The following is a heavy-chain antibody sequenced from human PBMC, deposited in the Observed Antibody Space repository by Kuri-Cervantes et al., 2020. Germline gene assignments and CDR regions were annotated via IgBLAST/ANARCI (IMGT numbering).Heavy chain of an antibody. J-gene: IGHJ6*03. CDR2: IERNSGDT. CDR3: ARSTGWWCMDA. Sequence: ASVKVSCKASGYMFTVSSLHWVRQAPGQGLEMMGWIERNSGDTIYVPKFQGRVKMTRDTSTSTAYLELSGLESDDTAVYYCARSTGWWCMDAWGSGTTVTVSS. D-gene: IGHD2-21*01. CDR1: GYMFTVSS. V-gene: IGHV1-2*02.